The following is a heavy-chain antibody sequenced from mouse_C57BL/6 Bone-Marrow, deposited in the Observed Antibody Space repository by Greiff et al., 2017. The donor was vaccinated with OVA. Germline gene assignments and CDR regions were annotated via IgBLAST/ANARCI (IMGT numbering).Heavy chain of an antibody. D-gene: IGHD1-1*01. Sequence: EVKLEESGGGLVKPGGSLKLSCAASGFTFSDYGMHWVRQAPEKGLEWVAYISSGSSTIYYADTVKGRFTISRDNAKNTLFLQMTSLRSEDTAMYYCARRAGSSPWFAYWGQGTLVTVSA. CDR1: GFTFSDYG. CDR3: ARRAGSSPWFAY. CDR2: ISSGSSTI. J-gene: IGHJ3*01. V-gene: IGHV5-17*01.